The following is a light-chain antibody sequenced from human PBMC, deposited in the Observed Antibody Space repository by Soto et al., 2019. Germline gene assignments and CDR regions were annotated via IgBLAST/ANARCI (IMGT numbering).Light chain of an antibody. CDR1: QSISSW. CDR2: DAS. Sequence: DIQMTQSPSTLSASVGDRVTITCRASQSISSWLAWYQQKPGKAPKLLIYDASSWESGVPSRFSGSGSGTEFTLTLSCLHSDDFSPYYCHKYTRYWTFGQGTKVEIK. J-gene: IGKJ1*01. V-gene: IGKV1-5*01. CDR3: HKYTRYWT.